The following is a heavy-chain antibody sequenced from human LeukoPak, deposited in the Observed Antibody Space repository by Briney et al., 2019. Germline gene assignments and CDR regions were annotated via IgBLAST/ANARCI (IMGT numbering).Heavy chain of an antibody. CDR2: INAGNGNT. V-gene: IGHV1-3*01. D-gene: IGHD4-17*01. CDR3: ARGEIGYGDLKRWFDP. CDR1: GYTFTCYA. Sequence: GASVKVSCKASGYTFTCYAMHWVRQAPRQRLEWTGSINAGNGNTHYSQKFQGRVTITRDTSASTAYMELSSLRSEDTAVYYCARGEIGYGDLKRWFDPWGQGTLVTVSS. J-gene: IGHJ5*02.